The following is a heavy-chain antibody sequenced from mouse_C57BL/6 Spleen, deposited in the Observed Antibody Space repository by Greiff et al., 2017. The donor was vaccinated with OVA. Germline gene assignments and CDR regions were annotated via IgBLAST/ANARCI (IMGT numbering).Heavy chain of an antibody. Sequence: EVQLVESGGDLVKPGGSLKLSCAASGFTFSSYGMSWVRQTPDKRLEWVATISSGGSYTYYPDSVKGRFTISRDNAKNTLYLQMSSLKSEDTAMYYCASDDYGSSREFADWGQGTLVTVAA. J-gene: IGHJ3*01. V-gene: IGHV5-6*01. CDR1: GFTFSSYG. D-gene: IGHD1-1*01. CDR3: ASDDYGSSREFAD. CDR2: ISSGGSYT.